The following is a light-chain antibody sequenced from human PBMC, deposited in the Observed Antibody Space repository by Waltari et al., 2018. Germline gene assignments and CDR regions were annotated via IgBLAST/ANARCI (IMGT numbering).Light chain of an antibody. CDR2: KAS. V-gene: IGKV1-5*03. Sequence: DIQMTQSPSTLSASVGDRVAITCRASQSVNSWLAWYQQKPGKDPKFLIYKASILESGVPSRFSGSGSGTEFTLTISNLQPDDFATYYCQQYNRYSTFGQGTKVELK. CDR3: QQYNRYST. J-gene: IGKJ1*01. CDR1: QSVNSW.